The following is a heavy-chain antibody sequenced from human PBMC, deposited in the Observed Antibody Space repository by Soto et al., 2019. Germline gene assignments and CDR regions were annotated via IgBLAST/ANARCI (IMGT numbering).Heavy chain of an antibody. CDR3: ARDSLSGGPGYFDY. J-gene: IGHJ4*02. Sequence: LSLTCTVSGGSISSGDYHWSWIRQPPGKGLEWIGYIYYSGSTYYNPSLKSRVTISVDTSKNQFSLKLSSVTAADTAVYYCARDSLSGGPGYFDYWGQGTLVTVSS. CDR1: GGSISSGDYH. V-gene: IGHV4-30-4*01. D-gene: IGHD3-16*01. CDR2: IYYSGST.